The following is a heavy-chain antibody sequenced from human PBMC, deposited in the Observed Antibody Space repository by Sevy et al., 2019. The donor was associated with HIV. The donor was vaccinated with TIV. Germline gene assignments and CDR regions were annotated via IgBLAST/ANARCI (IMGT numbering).Heavy chain of an antibody. CDR2: IWHDGSNK. J-gene: IGHJ5*02. D-gene: IGHD4-4*01. CDR1: GFTFNFHG. CDR3: ARETDNSARWLDP. V-gene: IGHV3-30*02. Sequence: GGSLRLSCVASGFTFNFHGMHWVRQAPGKGLEWVAFIWHDGSNKYMADSVKGRFTISRDNSKNTLFLQMNSLTVEDTAVYYCARETDNSARWLDPWGQGTLVTVSS.